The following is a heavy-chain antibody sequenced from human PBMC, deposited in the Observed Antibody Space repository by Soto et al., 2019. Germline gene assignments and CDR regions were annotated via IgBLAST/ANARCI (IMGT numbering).Heavy chain of an antibody. CDR3: SGDMIPAAPAYKYYAMDV. V-gene: IGHV1-69*01. CDR1: GDTFSNYA. J-gene: IGHJ6*02. CDR2: IIPIFRTT. D-gene: IGHD2-2*01. Sequence: HVQLVQSGAEVKKPGSSVKVSCKASGDTFSNYAIIWVRQAPGPGLEWMGGIIPIFRTTDYAQNFQGRVTITADEHTSTADMELGSLRAENTAVYFCSGDMIPAAPAYKYYAMDVWGQGTPVTVSS.